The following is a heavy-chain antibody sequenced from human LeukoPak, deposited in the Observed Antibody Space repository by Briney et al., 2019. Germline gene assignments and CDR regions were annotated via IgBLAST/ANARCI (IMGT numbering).Heavy chain of an antibody. J-gene: IGHJ5*02. CDR1: GCAFTSYD. V-gene: IGHV1-8*01. Sequence: PWAAVQVSCNASGCAFTSYDINWGRRATGQGGEGMGWMNPNSGNTGYSQKFQGRVTMTRNTSISTAYMELSSLRSEDTAVYYCARKGLRKNWFDPWGQGTLVTVSP. CDR2: MNPNSGNT. CDR3: ARKGLRKNWFDP. D-gene: IGHD1-14*01.